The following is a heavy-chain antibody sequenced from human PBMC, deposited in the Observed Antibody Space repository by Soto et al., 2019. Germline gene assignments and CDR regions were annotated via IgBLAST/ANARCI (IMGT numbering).Heavy chain of an antibody. J-gene: IGHJ6*02. Sequence: QVQLVESGGGVVQPGRSLRLSCAASGFTFSSYGMHWVRQAPGKGLEWVAVISYEGSNKYYADSVKGRFTISRDNSKNTLYLQMNSLRAEDTAVYYCAKVQHYYYYGMDVWGQGTTVTVSS. V-gene: IGHV3-30*18. CDR2: ISYEGSNK. D-gene: IGHD6-13*01. CDR3: AKVQHYYYYGMDV. CDR1: GFTFSSYG.